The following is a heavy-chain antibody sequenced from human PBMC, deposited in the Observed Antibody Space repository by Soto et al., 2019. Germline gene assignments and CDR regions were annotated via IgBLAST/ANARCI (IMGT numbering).Heavy chain of an antibody. V-gene: IGHV4-30-4*01. D-gene: IGHD6-6*01. J-gene: IGHJ4*02. CDR1: GGSINSDAYY. Sequence: SETLSLTCTVSGGSINSDAYYWSWIRQTPGKGLEWIGHIYYSGRTYYNTSLESRLTISLDTSKNQFSLRLRSVNASDTAVYYCARDRSNSPDYFDYWGQGTLVTVSS. CDR3: ARDRSNSPDYFDY. CDR2: IYYSGRT.